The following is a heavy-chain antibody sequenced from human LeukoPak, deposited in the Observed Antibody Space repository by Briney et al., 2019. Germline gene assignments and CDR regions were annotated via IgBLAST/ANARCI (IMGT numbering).Heavy chain of an antibody. CDR2: IDPDGSEK. J-gene: IGHJ4*02. CDR3: ARIYYFGDNNWRYFDN. CDR1: GFTFSSYW. V-gene: IGHV3-7*01. D-gene: IGHD3-10*01. Sequence: GGSLRLSCAASGFTFSSYWMSWVRQAPGKGLEWVANIDPDGSEKQYGDSVKGRFTTSRDNAKNSLYLQMNSLRAEDTAIYYCARIYYFGDNNWRYFDNWGQGTLVTVSS.